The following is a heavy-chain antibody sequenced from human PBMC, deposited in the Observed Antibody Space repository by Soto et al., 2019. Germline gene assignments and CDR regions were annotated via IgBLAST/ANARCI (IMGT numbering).Heavy chain of an antibody. D-gene: IGHD4-17*01. J-gene: IGHJ4*02. CDR2: ISYDGSNK. V-gene: IGHV3-30*03. CDR3: AETPTVY. Sequence: QVQLVESGGGVVQPGRSLRLSCAASGFTFSSYGMHWVRQAPGKGLEWVAVISYDGSNKYYADSVKGRFTISRDNSKNTLYLKMNSLRAEDTAVYYCAETPTVYWGQGTLFTFSS. CDR1: GFTFSSYG.